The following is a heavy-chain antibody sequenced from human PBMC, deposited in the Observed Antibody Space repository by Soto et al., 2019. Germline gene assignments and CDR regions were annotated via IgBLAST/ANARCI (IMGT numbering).Heavy chain of an antibody. D-gene: IGHD1-26*01. J-gene: IGHJ4*02. Sequence: PGGSLRLSCAASGFTFSSYGMHWVRQAPGKGLEWVAVIWYDGSNKYYADSAKGRFTISRDNSKNTLYLQMNSLRAEDTAVYYCARDPTPIVGALDYWGQGTLVNVSS. CDR3: ARDPTPIVGALDY. CDR1: GFTFSSYG. V-gene: IGHV3-33*01. CDR2: IWYDGSNK.